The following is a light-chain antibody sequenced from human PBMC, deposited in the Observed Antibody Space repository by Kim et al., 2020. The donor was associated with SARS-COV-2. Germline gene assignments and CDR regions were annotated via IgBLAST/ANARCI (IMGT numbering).Light chain of an antibody. CDR3: QQYNSYSYT. CDR1: QSISSW. V-gene: IGKV1-5*03. Sequence: DIQMTQSPSTLSASVGDRVTITCRASQSISSWLAWYQQKPGKAPKLLIYKASSLESGAPSRFSGSGSGTEFTLTISSLQPDDFATDYCQQYNSYSYTFGQGTKLEI. J-gene: IGKJ2*01. CDR2: KAS.